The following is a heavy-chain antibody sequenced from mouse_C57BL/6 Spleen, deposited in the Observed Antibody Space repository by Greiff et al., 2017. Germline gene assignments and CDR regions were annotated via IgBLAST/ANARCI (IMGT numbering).Heavy chain of an antibody. CDR2: IHPNSGST. D-gene: IGHD1-1*01. Sequence: QVHVKQSGAELVKPGASVKLSCKASGYTFTSYWMHWVKQRPGQGLEWIGMIHPNSGSTNYNAKFKSKATVTVDKSSSTAYMQLSSLTSEDAAVYYCARNYGMSPYYFDYWGQGTTLTVSS. CDR1: GYTFTSYW. V-gene: IGHV1-64*01. J-gene: IGHJ2*01. CDR3: ARNYGMSPYYFDY.